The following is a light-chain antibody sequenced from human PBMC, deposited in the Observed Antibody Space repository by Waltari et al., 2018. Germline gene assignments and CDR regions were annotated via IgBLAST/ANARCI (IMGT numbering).Light chain of an antibody. V-gene: IGKV3-15*01. CDR2: DAS. J-gene: IGKJ2*01. CDR1: RAIANN. Sequence: EIVLTQSPAPLSVSPGGGATLSCRASRAIANNVAWYQQRPGQPLRLLIFDASTRATGIPERFSGSWSGPEFTLTISSLQSEDSAVYFCQQFNTGYSFGQGTKLEI. CDR3: QQFNTGYS.